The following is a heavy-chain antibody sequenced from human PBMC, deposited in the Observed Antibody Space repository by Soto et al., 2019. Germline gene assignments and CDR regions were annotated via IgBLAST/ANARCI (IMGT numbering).Heavy chain of an antibody. V-gene: IGHV3-7*05. CDR3: VVTTSTFGI. D-gene: IGHD2-21*02. CDR1: GFTFSNYW. Sequence: EVQLVESGGGLVQPGGSLRLSCAGSGFTFSNYWMNWVRQAPGKGLEWVANIKQDGSEKNYVDSVKGRFTISRDNAKNSLYLQMNGLRVEDTAVYYCVVTTSTFGIWGQGAMVTVSS. CDR2: IKQDGSEK. J-gene: IGHJ3*02.